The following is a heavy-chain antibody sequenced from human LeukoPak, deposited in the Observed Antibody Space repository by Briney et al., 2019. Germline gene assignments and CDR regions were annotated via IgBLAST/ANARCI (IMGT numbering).Heavy chain of an antibody. D-gene: IGHD2-21*01. V-gene: IGHV4-59*08. Sequence: SETLSLTCAVYGGSFSGYYWSWIRRPPGKGLEWITYIYQTGNTDYNPSLKSRVTISLDTSKNQFSLNLSSVTAADTAVYYCARHELASPFDSWGQGTLVTVSS. CDR3: ARHELASPFDS. J-gene: IGHJ4*02. CDR2: IYQTGNT. CDR1: GGSFSGYY.